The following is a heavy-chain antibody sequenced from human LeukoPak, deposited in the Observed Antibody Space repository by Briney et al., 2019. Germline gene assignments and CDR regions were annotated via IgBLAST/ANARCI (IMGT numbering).Heavy chain of an antibody. CDR2: IYTSGST. V-gene: IGHV4-4*09. Sequence: SETLSLTCTVSGGSISSYYWSWIRQPPGKGLEWIGYIYTSGSTNYNPSLKSRVTISVDTSKNQFSLKLSSVTAADTAVYYCARGGPSGYLFDYWGQGTLVTVSS. J-gene: IGHJ4*02. CDR1: GGSISSYY. CDR3: ARGGPSGYLFDY. D-gene: IGHD3-22*01.